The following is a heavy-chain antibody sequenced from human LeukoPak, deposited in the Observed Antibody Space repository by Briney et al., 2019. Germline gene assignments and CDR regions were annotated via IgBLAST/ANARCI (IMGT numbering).Heavy chain of an antibody. CDR1: GFTFSGSA. CDR2: IYNVGST. J-gene: IGHJ4*02. V-gene: IGHV3-66*01. CDR3: ARGLYSSSWYYN. D-gene: IGHD6-13*01. Sequence: GGSLRLSCAASGFTFSGSAMHWVRQASGKGLEWVSIIYNVGSTYYADSVKGRFTISRDNSKNTLYLQMNSLRAEDTAVYFCARGLYSSSWYYNWGQGTLVTVSS.